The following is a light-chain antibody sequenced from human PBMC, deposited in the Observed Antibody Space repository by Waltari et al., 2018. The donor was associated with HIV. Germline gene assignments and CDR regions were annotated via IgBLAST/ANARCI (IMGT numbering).Light chain of an antibody. CDR2: RND. CDR3: VTWDDSLRGVV. V-gene: IGLV1-47*01. Sequence: VVPQPPSASGSPGQRVTISCSGNTSNIARLHVSRYQHLPGTAPKLLIHRNDQRPSGVPDRFSGSTSGTSASLAISGLRSEDEADYYCVTWDDSLRGVVFGGGTKVAVL. CDR1: TSNIARLH. J-gene: IGLJ2*01.